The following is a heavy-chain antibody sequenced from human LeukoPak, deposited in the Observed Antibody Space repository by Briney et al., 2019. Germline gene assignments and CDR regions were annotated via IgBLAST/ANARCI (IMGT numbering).Heavy chain of an antibody. D-gene: IGHD3-22*01. CDR2: INHSGSS. CDR3: SRYSGYYLSYFDY. Sequence: SETLSLTCAVYDGSFSGYYWSWIRQPPGKGLEWIGEINHSGSSNYNPSLKSRVTISVDTSKNQFSLKLSSVTAADTAVYYCSRYSGYYLSYFDYWGQGTLVTVSS. J-gene: IGHJ4*02. CDR1: DGSFSGYY. V-gene: IGHV4-34*01.